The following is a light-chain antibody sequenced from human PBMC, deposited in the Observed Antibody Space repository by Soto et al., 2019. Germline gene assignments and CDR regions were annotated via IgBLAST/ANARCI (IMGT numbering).Light chain of an antibody. CDR3: QQYKNWSPLT. Sequence: EIVMTQSPATLSVSPGERVTLSCRASQSVSSNLAWYQQKPGQAPRLLIYGAFTRAPGIPVRFSGSGSGTEFTLTIRSLQSEDFAVYYCQQYKNWSPLTFGGGTKVEIK. CDR2: GAF. V-gene: IGKV3-15*01. J-gene: IGKJ4*02. CDR1: QSVSSN.